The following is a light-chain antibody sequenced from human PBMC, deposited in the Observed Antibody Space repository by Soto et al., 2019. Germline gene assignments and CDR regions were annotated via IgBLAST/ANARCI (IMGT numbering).Light chain of an antibody. V-gene: IGLV2-14*01. Sequence: QSVLTQPAFVSGSPGQSITISCTGTSSDVGGYNYVSWYQQHPGKAPKLMIYQVSNRPSGVSDRFSGSKSGNTASLTISGLQAEDEADYYCSSYTSSSIYVFGTGTKLTVL. CDR3: SSYTSSSIYV. J-gene: IGLJ1*01. CDR2: QVS. CDR1: SSDVGGYNY.